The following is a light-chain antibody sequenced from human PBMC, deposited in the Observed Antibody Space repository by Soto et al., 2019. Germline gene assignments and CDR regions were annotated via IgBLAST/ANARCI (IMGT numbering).Light chain of an antibody. CDR1: ISNIGRNS. CDR2: SNN. J-gene: IGLJ1*01. CDR3: AVWDDSLNGYV. V-gene: IGLV1-44*01. Sequence: QSVLTQARSASGTPGQSVTISCSGSISNIGRNSVTWYQQVPGTAPKLLIHSNNQRPSGVPDRFSGSRSDTSASLDISGLQSEDEADYYCAVWDDSLNGYVFGTGTKVTVL.